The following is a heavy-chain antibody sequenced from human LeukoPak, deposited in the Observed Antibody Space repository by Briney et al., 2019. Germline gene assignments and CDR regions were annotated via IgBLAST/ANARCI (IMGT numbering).Heavy chain of an antibody. D-gene: IGHD2-2*01. V-gene: IGHV3-33*01. Sequence: GGSLRLSCAASGFTFSSYGMYWVRQAPGKGLEWVAVIWYDGSNKYYADSVKGRFTTSRDNSKNTLYLQMNSLRAEDTAVYYCARDACSSTSCYFDYWGQGTLVTVSS. CDR3: ARDACSSTSCYFDY. CDR1: GFTFSSYG. CDR2: IWYDGSNK. J-gene: IGHJ4*02.